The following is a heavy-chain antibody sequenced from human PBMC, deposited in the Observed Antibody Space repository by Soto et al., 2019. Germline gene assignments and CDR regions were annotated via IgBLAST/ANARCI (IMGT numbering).Heavy chain of an antibody. CDR2: IIPIFGTA. CDR1: GGTFSSYA. V-gene: IGHV1-69*13. Sequence: SVKVSCKASGGTFSSYAISWVRQAPGQGLEWMGGIIPIFGTANYAQKFQGRVTITADESTSTAYMELSSLRSEDTAVYYCARDPYCSSTSCYRRQSYYYGMDVWGQGTTVTVSS. J-gene: IGHJ6*02. CDR3: ARDPYCSSTSCYRRQSYYYGMDV. D-gene: IGHD2-2*02.